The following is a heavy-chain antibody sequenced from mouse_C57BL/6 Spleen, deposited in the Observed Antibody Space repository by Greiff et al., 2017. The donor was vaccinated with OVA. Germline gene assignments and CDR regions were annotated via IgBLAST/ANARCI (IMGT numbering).Heavy chain of an antibody. V-gene: IGHV1-50*01. CDR3: ARSETAKAAWFAY. Sequence: QVQLKQPGAELVKPGASVKLSCKASGYTFTSYWMQWVKQRPGQGLEWIGEIDPSDSYTNYNQKFKGKATLTVDTSSSTAYMQLSSLTSEDSAVYYCARSETAKAAWFAYWGQGTLVTVSA. D-gene: IGHD3-2*02. CDR2: IDPSDSYT. CDR1: GYTFTSYW. J-gene: IGHJ3*01.